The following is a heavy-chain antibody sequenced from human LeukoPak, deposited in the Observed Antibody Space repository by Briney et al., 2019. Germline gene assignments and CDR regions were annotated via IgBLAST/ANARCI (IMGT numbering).Heavy chain of an antibody. V-gene: IGHV3-74*03. CDR1: GFTFSSYW. CDR3: AREGRVSGYDFDC. D-gene: IGHD5-12*01. CDR2: ISSDGSSI. Sequence: PGGSLRLSCASSGFTFSSYWMHWVRQAPGKGLVWVSRISSDGSSITYADSVKGRFTISRDNAKNTLYLQMNSLRVEDTAVYYCAREGRVSGYDFDCWGQGTVVTVSS. J-gene: IGHJ4*02.